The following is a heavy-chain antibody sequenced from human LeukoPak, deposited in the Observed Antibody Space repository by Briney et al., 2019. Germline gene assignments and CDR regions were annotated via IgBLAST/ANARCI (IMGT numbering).Heavy chain of an antibody. CDR3: ARRQRHGSGRWIDY. Sequence: SETLSLTCAVYGGSFSGYYWRGLRQPPGEGREWIGEINHSGRANYNPSLKSRVTISVDASKNQFSLKLSSVTAADTAVYYCARRQRHGSGRWIDYWGQGTLVTVSS. V-gene: IGHV4-34*01. J-gene: IGHJ4*02. D-gene: IGHD3-10*01. CDR1: GGSFSGYY. CDR2: INHSGRA.